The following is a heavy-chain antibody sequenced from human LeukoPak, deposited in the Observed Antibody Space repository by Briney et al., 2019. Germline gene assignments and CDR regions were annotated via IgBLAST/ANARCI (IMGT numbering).Heavy chain of an antibody. J-gene: IGHJ4*02. V-gene: IGHV4-34*01. Sequence: SETLSLTCAVYGGSFSGYYWSWIRQPPGKGLEWIGEINHSGSTNYNPSLKSRVTISVDTSKNQFSLKLSSVTAADTAVYYCARGPEAGYSYGEFDYWGQVTLVTVSS. CDR2: INHSGST. CDR3: ARGPEAGYSYGEFDY. D-gene: IGHD5-18*01. CDR1: GGSFSGYY.